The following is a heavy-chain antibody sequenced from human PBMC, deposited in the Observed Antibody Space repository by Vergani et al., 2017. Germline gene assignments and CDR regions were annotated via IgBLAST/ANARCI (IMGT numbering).Heavy chain of an antibody. Sequence: QVQLVESGGGVVQPGRSLRLSCAASGFTFSSYGMHWVRQAPGKGLEWVAVIWYDGSNKYYADSVKGRFTISRDNSKNTLYLQMNSLRAEDTAVYYCARDQAGALDDGDFKPTDYYYGMDVWGQGTTVTVSS. V-gene: IGHV3-33*01. CDR3: ARDQAGALDDGDFKPTDYYYGMDV. J-gene: IGHJ6*02. CDR1: GFTFSSYG. CDR2: IWYDGSNK. D-gene: IGHD4-17*01.